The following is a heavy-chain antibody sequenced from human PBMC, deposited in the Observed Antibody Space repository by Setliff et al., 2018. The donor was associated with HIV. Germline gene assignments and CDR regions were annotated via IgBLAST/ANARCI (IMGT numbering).Heavy chain of an antibody. D-gene: IGHD3-10*01. Sequence: PGGSLRLSCAASGFTFSTYAMTWVRQAPGKGLEWVSHISGSGRSTYYADSVKGRFTISRDNSKNTLYLQMDSLRVDDTAVYYCARVVYYFGSDRPYYYGMDVWGQGTTVTV. V-gene: IGHV3-23*01. CDR3: ARVVYYFGSDRPYYYGMDV. CDR2: ISGSGRST. CDR1: GFTFSTYA. J-gene: IGHJ6*02.